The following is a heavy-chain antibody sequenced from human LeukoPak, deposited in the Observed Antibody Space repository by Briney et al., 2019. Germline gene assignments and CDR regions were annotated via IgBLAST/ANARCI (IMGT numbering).Heavy chain of an antibody. V-gene: IGHV3-66*01. D-gene: IGHD3-10*01. J-gene: IGHJ3*02. CDR2: IYSGGST. CDR1: EFTASSNY. Sequence: GGSLRLSCAASEFTASSNYMSWVRQAPGKGLESFTVIYSGGSTYYADSVKGRFTISRDNSKNTLYLQMNSLRAEDTAVYYCAREKPGRYGNAFDIWGQGTMVTVSS. CDR3: AREKPGRYGNAFDI.